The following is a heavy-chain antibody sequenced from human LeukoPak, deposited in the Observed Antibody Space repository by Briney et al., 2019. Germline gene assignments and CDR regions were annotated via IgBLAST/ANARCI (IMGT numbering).Heavy chain of an antibody. CDR2: IKSTSDGGTA. J-gene: IGHJ1*01. CDR3: TTARSESYWAEYLRH. D-gene: IGHD1-26*01. V-gene: IGHV3-15*01. CDR1: GFTFSNCG. Sequence: PGGSLRLSCAASGFTFSNCGMSWVRQAPGKGLEGVGRIKSTSDGGTADYAAPGKGRFTISRDDTTNTLYLEMNSLKTEETAVYYCTTARSESYWAEYLRHWGQGTLVTVSS.